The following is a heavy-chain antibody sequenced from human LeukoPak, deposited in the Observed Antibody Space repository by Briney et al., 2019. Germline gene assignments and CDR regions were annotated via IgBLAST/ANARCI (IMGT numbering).Heavy chain of an antibody. CDR1: GYTFTSYG. V-gene: IGHV1-18*01. D-gene: IGHD6-13*01. CDR3: ASDHGQQLTYYHYYYMDV. CDR2: ISAYNGNT. J-gene: IGHJ6*03. Sequence: ASVKVSCKASGYTFTSYGISWVRQAPGQGLEWMGWISAYNGNTNYAQKLQGRVTMTTDTSTSTAYMELRSLRSDDTAVYYCASDHGQQLTYYHYYYMDVWGKGTTATVSS.